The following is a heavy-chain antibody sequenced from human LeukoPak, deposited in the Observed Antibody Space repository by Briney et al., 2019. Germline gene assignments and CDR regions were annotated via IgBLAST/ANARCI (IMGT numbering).Heavy chain of an antibody. CDR2: IYYSGST. J-gene: IGHJ3*02. D-gene: IGHD3-22*01. V-gene: IGHV4-39*01. CDR3: ATYDYYDSSGFILDAFDI. CDR1: GGSISSSSYY. Sequence: PSETLSLTCTVSGGSISSSSYYWGWIRQPPGKGLEWIGSIYYSGSTYYHPSLKSRVTISVDTSKNQFSLKLSSVTAADTAVYYCATYDYYDSSGFILDAFDIWGQGTMVTVSS.